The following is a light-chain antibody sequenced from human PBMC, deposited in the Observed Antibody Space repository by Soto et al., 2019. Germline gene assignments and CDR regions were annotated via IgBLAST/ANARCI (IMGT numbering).Light chain of an antibody. CDR2: AAS. V-gene: IGKV3-15*01. J-gene: IGKJ1*01. CDR1: QSVSSN. Sequence: EIVMTQSPVTLSVSPGERASLSCRASQSVSSNLAWYRQKPGQAPRLLIYAASARATGIPARFSGSGSGTEFTLTISSLQSEDFAVYYCQQYNNWPRTFGQGTKVDI. CDR3: QQYNNWPRT.